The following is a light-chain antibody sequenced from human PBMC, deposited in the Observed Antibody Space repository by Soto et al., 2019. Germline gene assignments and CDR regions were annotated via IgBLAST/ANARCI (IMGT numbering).Light chain of an antibody. CDR1: QSISTW. Sequence: DIQMTQSPSSLSASIGDRVTITCRASQSISTWLAWYQQKPGKAPNLIIYDASRLESGVPSRFSGTGFGTELTITISGLQPEDFTAYFCQHCDNYLITFGQGTRLEIK. J-gene: IGKJ5*01. CDR3: QHCDNYLIT. V-gene: IGKV1-5*01. CDR2: DAS.